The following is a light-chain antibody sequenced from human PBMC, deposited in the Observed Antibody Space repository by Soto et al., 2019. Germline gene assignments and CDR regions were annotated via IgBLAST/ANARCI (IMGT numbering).Light chain of an antibody. CDR1: QDIGNF. J-gene: IGKJ5*01. V-gene: IGKV1-33*01. Sequence: IQLTQSPSSLSASVGDRVTITCQASQDIGNFLTWYQQKPGKAPKLLIYDASDLETGVPSRFSGSGSGTGFTFTISSLQPEDFATYYCQQYESLPLTFGQGTRLEIK. CDR2: DAS. CDR3: QQYESLPLT.